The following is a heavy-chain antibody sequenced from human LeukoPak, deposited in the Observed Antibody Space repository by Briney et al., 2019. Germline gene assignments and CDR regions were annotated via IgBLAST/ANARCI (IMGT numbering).Heavy chain of an antibody. D-gene: IGHD2-21*02. J-gene: IGHJ1*01. Sequence: GGSLRLSCAASGFTFSSYWMSWVRQAPGKGLEWVANIKQDGSEKYYVDSVKGRFTISRDNAQNSMYLQMNSLRVEDTAVYYCTSWGDTTAEYFQRWGQGTLVTVSS. V-gene: IGHV3-7*01. CDR1: GFTFSSYW. CDR3: TSWGDTTAEYFQR. CDR2: IKQDGSEK.